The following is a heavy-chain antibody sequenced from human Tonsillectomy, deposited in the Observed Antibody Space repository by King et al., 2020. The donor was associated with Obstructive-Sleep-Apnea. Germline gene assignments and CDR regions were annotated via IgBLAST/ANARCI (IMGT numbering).Heavy chain of an antibody. J-gene: IGHJ4*02. Sequence: VQLQESGPGLVKPSQTLSLTCTVSGGSISSGGYYWSWIRQHPGKGLEWIGCIYYSGSTYYNPSLKSRVTISVDTSKNQFSLKLSSVTAADTAVYYCARRSSSWPTPFDYWGQGTLVTVSS. CDR3: ARRSSSWPTPFDY. CDR1: GGSISSGGYY. V-gene: IGHV4-31*03. D-gene: IGHD6-13*01. CDR2: IYYSGST.